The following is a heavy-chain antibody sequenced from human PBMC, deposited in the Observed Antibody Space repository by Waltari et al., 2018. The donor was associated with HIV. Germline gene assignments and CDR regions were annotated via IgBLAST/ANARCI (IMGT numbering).Heavy chain of an antibody. D-gene: IGHD3-10*01. CDR1: GYSFTSYW. CDR3: ARLGSYGSGSRPFFFDY. V-gene: IGHV5-51*03. J-gene: IGHJ4*02. Sequence: EVQLVQSGAEVKKPGESLKISCKGSGYSFTSYWFAWVRQMPGKGLEWMGIIYPGDSDTKYSPSFQGQVTISADKSITTAYLQWRSLEASDSAIYYCARLGSYGSGSRPFFFDYWGQGTLVTVSS. CDR2: IYPGDSDT.